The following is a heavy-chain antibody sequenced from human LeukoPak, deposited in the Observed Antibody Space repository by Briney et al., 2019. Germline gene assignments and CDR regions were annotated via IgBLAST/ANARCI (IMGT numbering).Heavy chain of an antibody. Sequence: PGGSLILSCAASGFTFSSYTMNWVRQAPGKGLDWVSSITGDSAHIFYADSVQGRFITSRADATNSLYLQMSGLTAEDTAVYYCARVRGYSRDFWGQGTLVTVSS. CDR2: ITGDSAHI. J-gene: IGHJ4*02. D-gene: IGHD5-12*01. V-gene: IGHV3-21*01. CDR1: GFTFSSYT. CDR3: ARVRGYSRDF.